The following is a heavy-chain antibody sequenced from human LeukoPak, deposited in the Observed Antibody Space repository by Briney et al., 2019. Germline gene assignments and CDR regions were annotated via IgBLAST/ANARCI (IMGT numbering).Heavy chain of an antibody. D-gene: IGHD6-25*01. CDR2: INPNSGGT. CDR1: GYTFTSYY. V-gene: IGHV1-2*02. Sequence: EASVKVSCKASGYTFTSYYMHWVRQAPGQGLEWMGWINPNSGGTNYAQKFQGRVTMTRDTSISTAYMELSRLRSDDTAVYYCARELGYSSGDYWGQGTLVTVSS. J-gene: IGHJ4*02. CDR3: ARELGYSSGDY.